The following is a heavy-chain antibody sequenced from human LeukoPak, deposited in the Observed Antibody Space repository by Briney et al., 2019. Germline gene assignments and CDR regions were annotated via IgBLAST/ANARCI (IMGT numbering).Heavy chain of an antibody. CDR2: IYTSGSM. D-gene: IGHD5-12*01. CDR1: GGSISSGSYY. V-gene: IGHV4-61*02. CDR3: ARVPADIVATYYMDV. Sequence: NASETLSLTCTVSGGSISSGSYYWSWIRQPAGKGLQWIGRIYTSGSMNYNPSLKSRFTISVDTSKNQFSLKLCSVNAADTAVYYCARVPADIVATYYMDVWGKGTTVTVSS. J-gene: IGHJ6*03.